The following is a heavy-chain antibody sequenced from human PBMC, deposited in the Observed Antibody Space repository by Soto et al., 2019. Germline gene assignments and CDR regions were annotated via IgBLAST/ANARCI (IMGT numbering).Heavy chain of an antibody. V-gene: IGHV1-18*01. CDR3: ARDGGLLWFGELYYYYMDV. CDR2: ISAYNGNT. Sequence: ASVKVSCKASGYTFTSYGISWVRQAPGQGLEWMGWISAYNGNTNYAQKLQGRVTMTTDTSTSTAYMELRSLRSDDTAVYYCARDGGLLWFGELYYYYMDVWGKGTTVTVSS. CDR1: GYTFTSYG. D-gene: IGHD3-10*01. J-gene: IGHJ6*03.